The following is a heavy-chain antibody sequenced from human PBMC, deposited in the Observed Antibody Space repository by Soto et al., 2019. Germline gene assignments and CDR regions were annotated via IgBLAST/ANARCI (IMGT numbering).Heavy chain of an antibody. CDR1: GYTFTSYG. D-gene: IGHD3-3*01. Sequence: QVQLVQSGAEVKKPGASVKVSCKASGYTFTSYGISWVRQAPGQGLEWMGWISAYNGNTNYAQKPQGRVTMTTDTSTSTAYMELRSLRSDDTAVYYCAIYDFWSGYRPYLINDYWGQGTLVTVSS. CDR3: AIYDFWSGYRPYLINDY. V-gene: IGHV1-18*01. CDR2: ISAYNGNT. J-gene: IGHJ4*02.